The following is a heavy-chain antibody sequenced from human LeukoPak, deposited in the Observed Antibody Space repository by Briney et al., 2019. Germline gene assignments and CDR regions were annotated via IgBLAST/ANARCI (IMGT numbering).Heavy chain of an antibody. V-gene: IGHV1-2*02. CDR3: ARDSCTNGVCYDY. J-gene: IGHJ4*02. Sequence: ASVKVSCKASGCTFSDYYMHWVRQAPGQGLEWMGWINPNSGGANYAQNLQDRVTMTRDTSINTVYMELSRLRSDDTAMYYCARDSCTNGVCYDYWGQGTVVTVSS. CDR2: INPNSGGA. CDR1: GCTFSDYY. D-gene: IGHD2-8*01.